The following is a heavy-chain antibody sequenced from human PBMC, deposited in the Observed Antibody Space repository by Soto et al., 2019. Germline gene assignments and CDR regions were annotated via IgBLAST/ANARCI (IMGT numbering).Heavy chain of an antibody. Sequence: PEGSLRLSCAASGFTFNSYAINWVRQAPGKGLEWVAVISYDGSKKEYAESVKGRFSISRDNSNKTVSLQMNNLRPGDTAVYYWSRHTLFWFGENDYWGEGILVTVTS. V-gene: IGHV3-30*04. CDR1: GFTFNSYA. CDR3: SRHTLFWFGENDY. CDR2: ISYDGSKK. D-gene: IGHD3-3*01. J-gene: IGHJ4*01.